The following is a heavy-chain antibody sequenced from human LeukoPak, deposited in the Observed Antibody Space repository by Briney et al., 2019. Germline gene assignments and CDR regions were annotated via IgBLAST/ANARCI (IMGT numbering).Heavy chain of an antibody. CDR2: IYYSGST. CDR3: ARVGGAGGGYYGMDV. D-gene: IGHD3-10*01. V-gene: IGHV4-31*03. Sequence: SQTLSLTCTVSGGSISSGGYYWSWIRQHPGKGLEWIGYIYYSGSTYYNPSLKSRVTISVDTSKNQFSLKLSSVTAADTAVYYCARVGGAGGGYYGMDVWGQGTTVTVSS. J-gene: IGHJ6*02. CDR1: GGSISSGGYY.